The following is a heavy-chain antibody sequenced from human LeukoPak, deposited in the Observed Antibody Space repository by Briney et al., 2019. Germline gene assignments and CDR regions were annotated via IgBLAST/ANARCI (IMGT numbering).Heavy chain of an antibody. D-gene: IGHD6-13*01. CDR1: GFTFSSYW. CDR2: IRQDGSEK. V-gene: IGHV3-7*01. CDR3: ARDRGSSSRVDY. Sequence: GGSLRLSCAASGFTFSSYWMSWVRQAPGKGLEWVANIRQDGSEKYYVDSVKGRFTISRDNAKNSLYLQMNSLRGEDTAVYYCARDRGSSSRVDYWGQGTLVTVSS. J-gene: IGHJ4*02.